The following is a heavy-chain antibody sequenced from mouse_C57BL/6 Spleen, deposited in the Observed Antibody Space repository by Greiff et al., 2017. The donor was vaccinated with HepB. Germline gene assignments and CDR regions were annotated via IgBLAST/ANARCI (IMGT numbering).Heavy chain of an antibody. CDR3: TTPPQFITTVVATDY. D-gene: IGHD1-1*01. CDR1: GFNIKDYY. Sequence: EVQGVESGAELVRPGASVKLSCTASGFNIKDYYMHWVKQRPEQGLEWIGRIDPEDGDTEYAPKFQGKATMTADTSSNTAYLQLSSLTSEDTAVYYCTTPPQFITTVVATDYWGQGTTLTVSS. CDR2: IDPEDGDT. J-gene: IGHJ2*01. V-gene: IGHV14-1*01.